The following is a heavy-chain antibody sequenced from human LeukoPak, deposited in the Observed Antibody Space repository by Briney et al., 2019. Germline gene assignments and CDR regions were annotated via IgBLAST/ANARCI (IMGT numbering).Heavy chain of an antibody. CDR3: ARVEGYCSGGSCYRESYYFDY. Sequence: ASVKVSCKASGYTFTGYYMHWVRQAPGQGLEWMGWINPNSGGTNYAQKFQGRVAMTRDTSISTAYMELSRLRSDDTAVYYCARVEGYCSGGSCYRESYYFDYWGQGTLVTVSS. CDR1: GYTFTGYY. V-gene: IGHV1-2*02. D-gene: IGHD2-15*01. J-gene: IGHJ4*02. CDR2: INPNSGGT.